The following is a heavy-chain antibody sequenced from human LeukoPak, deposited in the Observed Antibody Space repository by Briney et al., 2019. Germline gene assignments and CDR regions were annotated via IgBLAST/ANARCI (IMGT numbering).Heavy chain of an antibody. J-gene: IGHJ6*03. D-gene: IGHD2-2*01. V-gene: IGHV1-69*05. CDR1: GGTFSSYA. Sequence: ASVKVSCKASGGTFSSYAISWVRQAPGQGLEWMGRIIPIFGTANYAQKFQGGVTITTDESTSTAYMELSSLRSEDTAVYYCARDLKRVPAAMTSYYYMDVWGKGTTVTVSS. CDR3: ARDLKRVPAAMTSYYYMDV. CDR2: IIPIFGTA.